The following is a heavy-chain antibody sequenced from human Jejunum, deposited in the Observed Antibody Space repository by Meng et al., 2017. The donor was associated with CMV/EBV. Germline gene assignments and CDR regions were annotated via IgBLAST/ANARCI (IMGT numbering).Heavy chain of an antibody. CDR1: FVRSYW. D-gene: IGHD3-10*01. CDR2: IHHSGTT. J-gene: IGHJ5*02. CDR3: ARDSYHYGSSTYNWFDP. V-gene: IGHV4-59*02. Sequence: FVRSYWWSWIRQSPGKGLEWIGYIHHSGTTSRNPSLRSRAIMSVDTSNNQFSLKLTSVTAADTAVYYCARDSYHYGSSTYNWFDPWGQGILVTVSS.